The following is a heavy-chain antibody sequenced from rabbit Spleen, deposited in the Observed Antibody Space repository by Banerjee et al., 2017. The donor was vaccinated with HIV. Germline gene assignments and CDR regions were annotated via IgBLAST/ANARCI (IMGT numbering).Heavy chain of an antibody. CDR1: GFSFSSNW. D-gene: IGHD8-1*01. Sequence: LEESGGGLVKPGGTLTLTCTVSGFSFSSNWICWVRQAPGKGLEWIACIDTNDGDTDYATWAKGRFTLSKTSSTTVTLQMTSLTAADTATYFCARDAGTSFSTYGMDLWGQGTLVTVS. CDR3: ARDAGTSFSTYGMDL. V-gene: IGHV1S45*01. CDR2: IDTNDGDT. J-gene: IGHJ6*01.